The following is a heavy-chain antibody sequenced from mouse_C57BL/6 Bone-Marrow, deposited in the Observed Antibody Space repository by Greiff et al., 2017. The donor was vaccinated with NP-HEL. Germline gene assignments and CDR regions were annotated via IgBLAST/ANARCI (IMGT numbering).Heavy chain of an antibody. Sequence: QVQLKESGPGILQSSQTLSLTCSFSGFSLSTSGMGVSWIRQPSGKGLEWLAHIYWDDDKRYHPSLKSRLTISKDTSRNQVFRKITSVETADTATYYCARRSGTYYSNYGDMDYWGQGTSVTVSS. J-gene: IGHJ4*01. D-gene: IGHD2-5*01. CDR3: ARRSGTYYSNYGDMDY. V-gene: IGHV8-12*01. CDR2: IYWDDDK. CDR1: GFSLSTSGMG.